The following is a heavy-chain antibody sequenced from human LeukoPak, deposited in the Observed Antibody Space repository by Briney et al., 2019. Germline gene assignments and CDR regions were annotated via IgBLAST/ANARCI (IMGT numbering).Heavy chain of an antibody. Sequence: SETLSLTCTVSGGSISSYYWSWIRQPPGKGLEWIGYIHYSGSTNYNPSLKSRVTIPLDTSKNHFSLKLSSMTAADTAVYYCARRVRGVNDAFDIWGQGTMVTVSS. CDR3: ARRVRGVNDAFDI. J-gene: IGHJ3*02. CDR2: IHYSGST. V-gene: IGHV4-59*12. CDR1: GGSISSYY. D-gene: IGHD3-10*01.